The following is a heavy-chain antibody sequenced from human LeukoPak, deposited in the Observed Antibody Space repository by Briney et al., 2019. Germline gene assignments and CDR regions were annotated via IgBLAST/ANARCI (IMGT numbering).Heavy chain of an antibody. CDR2: IYGDGGTT. CDR3: AQDWWGSYLS. Sequence: GGSLRLYCAASGFTFASYAMHWVRQAPGKGLEYVSLIYGDGGTTHYADSVKARFSISRDNSKNSLYLQMNSLRTEDTAFYYCAQDWWGSYLSWGRGTLVTVSS. CDR1: GFTFASYA. D-gene: IGHD1-26*01. J-gene: IGHJ4*02. V-gene: IGHV3-43*02.